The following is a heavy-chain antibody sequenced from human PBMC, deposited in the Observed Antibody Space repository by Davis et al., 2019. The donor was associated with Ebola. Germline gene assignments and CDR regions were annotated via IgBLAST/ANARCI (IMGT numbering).Heavy chain of an antibody. D-gene: IGHD2-15*01. CDR1: GFTFSSYS. CDR2: ISSSSSTI. Sequence: GESLKISCAASGFTFSSYSMNWVRQAPGKGLEWVSYISSSSSTISYADSVKGRFTISRDNAKNSLYLPMNSLRDEDTAVYYCARASGGYCSGGSCYELEAWGYWGQGTLVTVSS. CDR3: ARASGGYCSGGSCYELEAWGY. J-gene: IGHJ4*02. V-gene: IGHV3-48*02.